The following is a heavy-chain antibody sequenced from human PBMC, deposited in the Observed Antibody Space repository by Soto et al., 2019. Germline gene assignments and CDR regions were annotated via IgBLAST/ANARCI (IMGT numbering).Heavy chain of an antibody. CDR1: GFTFSNAW. CDR3: TTYGINGYRALV. D-gene: IGHD5-12*01. CDR2: IKSKTDGGTT. V-gene: IGHV3-15*01. J-gene: IGHJ4*02. Sequence: SGGSLRLSCAASGFTFSNAWMSWVRQAPGKGLEWVGRIKSKTDGGTTDYAAPVTGRFTISRDDSKNTLYMQMNSLKTEDTAVYYCTTYGINGYRALVWGQGTLVTVSS.